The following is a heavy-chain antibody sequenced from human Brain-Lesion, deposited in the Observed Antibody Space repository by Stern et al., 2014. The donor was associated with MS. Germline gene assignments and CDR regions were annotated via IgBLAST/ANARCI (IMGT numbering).Heavy chain of an antibody. CDR3: ATLSPGAGGNYYRHFDY. V-gene: IGHV1-24*01. CDR1: GYTLTDLS. CDR2: FDPEDGET. J-gene: IGHJ4*02. D-gene: IGHD1-26*01. Sequence: VQLVESGAEVKKPGASVKVSCKVSGYTLTDLSMHWVRQAPSKGLEWVGGFDPEDGETIYAQKFQGRVTMTEDTSTDTAYMERSSLRSEDTAVYYCATLSPGAGGNYYRHFDYWGQGTLVTVSS.